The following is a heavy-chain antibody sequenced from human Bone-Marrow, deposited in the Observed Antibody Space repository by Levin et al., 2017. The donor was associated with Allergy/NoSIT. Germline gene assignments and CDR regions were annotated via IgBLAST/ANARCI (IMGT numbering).Heavy chain of an antibody. V-gene: IGHV3-48*03. CDR1: RFTFSSYE. CDR2: ISTSGSTI. Sequence: GGSLRLSCAASRFTFSSYEMNWVRQAPGKGLEWVSFISTSGSTIYYADSVKGRFTISRDNAKNSLYLQMNSLRAEDTAIYYCTYLGIDYWGQGTLVTVSS. J-gene: IGHJ4*02. CDR3: TYLGIDY. D-gene: IGHD1-26*01.